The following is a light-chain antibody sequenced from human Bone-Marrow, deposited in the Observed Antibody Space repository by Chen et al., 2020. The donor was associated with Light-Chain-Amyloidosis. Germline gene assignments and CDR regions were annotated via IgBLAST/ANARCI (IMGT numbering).Light chain of an antibody. Sequence: QSALTQPASVSGSPGQSITISCTGTSSDVGSYNLVSWSQQHPGKAPKLMIYDDNKRPSGVSNRFSGSKSGNTASLTISGLQADDEADYYCCSYAGSSTWVFGGGTKLTVL. J-gene: IGLJ3*02. CDR2: DDN. CDR1: SSDVGSYNL. CDR3: CSYAGSSTWV. V-gene: IGLV2-23*01.